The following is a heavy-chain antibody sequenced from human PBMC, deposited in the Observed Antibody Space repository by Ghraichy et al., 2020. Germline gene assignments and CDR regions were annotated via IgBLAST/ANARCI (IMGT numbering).Heavy chain of an antibody. V-gene: IGHV3-74*01. J-gene: IGHJ4*02. Sequence: GESLNISCATSGFTFSSYWMHWVRQAPGKGLVWVSRINGDGGSTIYADSVKGRFTISRDNAKNTLYLQMNSLRVEDTAVYYCARISSGYSHDYWGQGTLVTVPS. CDR1: GFTFSSYW. D-gene: IGHD3-22*01. CDR2: INGDGGST. CDR3: ARISSGYSHDY.